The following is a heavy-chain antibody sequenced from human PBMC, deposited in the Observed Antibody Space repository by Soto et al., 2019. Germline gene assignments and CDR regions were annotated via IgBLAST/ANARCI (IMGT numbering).Heavy chain of an antibody. J-gene: IGHJ5*02. Sequence: SETLSLTCAVYGGSFTGYHWSWIRQPPGKGLEWIGEINHSGSTKYNSSLKSRVTISADTSKKQFTLKLTSVTAADTAVYYCARGSPNDYGDSRWFDPWGQGTLVTVSS. CDR3: ARGSPNDYGDSRWFDP. D-gene: IGHD4-17*01. CDR1: GGSFTGYH. CDR2: INHSGST. V-gene: IGHV4-34*01.